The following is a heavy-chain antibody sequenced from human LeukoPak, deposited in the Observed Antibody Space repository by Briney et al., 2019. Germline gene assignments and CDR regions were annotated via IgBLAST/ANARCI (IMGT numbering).Heavy chain of an antibody. J-gene: IGHJ4*02. CDR3: ARLDSSSSLDY. Sequence: GGSLRLSCAASGFTFSSYAMHWVRQAPGKGLEWVAVISYDGSNKYYADSVKGRFTISRDNSKNTLYLQMNSLRAEDTAVYYCARLDSSSSLDYWGQGTLVTVSS. CDR1: GFTFSSYA. D-gene: IGHD6-6*01. V-gene: IGHV3-30-3*01. CDR2: ISYDGSNK.